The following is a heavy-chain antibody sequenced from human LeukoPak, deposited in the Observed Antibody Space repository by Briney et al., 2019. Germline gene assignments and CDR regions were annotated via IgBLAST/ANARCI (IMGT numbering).Heavy chain of an antibody. CDR1: GYTFTGYY. J-gene: IGHJ3*02. D-gene: IGHD1-26*01. CDR3: ARDRWEQYAFDI. CDR2: IKPNSGGT. Sequence: ASVKVSCKASGYTFTGYYMHWVRQAPGQGLEWMGWIKPNSGGTNYAQKFQGRVTMTRDTSISTAYMELSRLRSDDTAVYYCARDRWEQYAFDIWGQGTMVTVSS. V-gene: IGHV1-2*02.